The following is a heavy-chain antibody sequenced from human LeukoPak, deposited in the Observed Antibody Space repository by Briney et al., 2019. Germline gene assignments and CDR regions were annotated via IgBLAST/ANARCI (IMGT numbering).Heavy chain of an antibody. V-gene: IGHV3-13*01. J-gene: IGHJ4*02. CDR2: IGTAGDT. Sequence: GRSLRLSCAASGFTFSSYDMHWVRQATGKGLEWVSAIGTAGDTYYPGSVKGRFTISRENAKNSLYLQMNSLRAGDTAVYYCARGLTSTFGGVIVFDYWGQGTLVTVSS. CDR1: GFTFSSYD. CDR3: ARGLTSTFGGVIVFDY. D-gene: IGHD3-16*02.